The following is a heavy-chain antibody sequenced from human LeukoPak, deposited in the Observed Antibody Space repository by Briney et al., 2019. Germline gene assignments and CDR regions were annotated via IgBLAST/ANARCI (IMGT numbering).Heavy chain of an antibody. V-gene: IGHV1-69*04. Sequence: ASVKVSCKASGGTFSSYAISWVRQAPGQGLEWMGRIIPILGIANYAQKFQGRVTITADKSTSTAYMELSSLRSEDTAVYYCARDGNRGSYERNWYFDPWGRGTLVTVSS. CDR2: IIPILGIA. CDR3: ARDGNRGSYERNWYFDP. CDR1: GGTFSSYA. D-gene: IGHD1-26*01. J-gene: IGHJ2*01.